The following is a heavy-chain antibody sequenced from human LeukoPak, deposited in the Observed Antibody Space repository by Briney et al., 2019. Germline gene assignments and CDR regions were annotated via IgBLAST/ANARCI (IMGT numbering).Heavy chain of an antibody. Sequence: GGSLRLSCAASGFTFSSYSMNWVRQAPGKGLEWVSSISSSSSYIYCADTVKGRFTISRDNAKNSLYLQMNSLRAEDTAVYYCARIYLKLASASWGQGTLVTVSS. CDR1: GFTFSSYS. V-gene: IGHV3-21*01. CDR2: ISSSSSYI. J-gene: IGHJ5*02. D-gene: IGHD3-10*01. CDR3: ARIYLKLASAS.